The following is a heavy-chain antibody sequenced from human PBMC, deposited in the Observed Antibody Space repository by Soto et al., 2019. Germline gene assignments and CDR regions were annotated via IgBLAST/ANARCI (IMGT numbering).Heavy chain of an antibody. D-gene: IGHD2-15*01. CDR1: GGSISSYY. CDR3: ARDVRGSPGAFDI. V-gene: IGHV4-59*01. Sequence: QVQLQESGPGLVKPSETLSLTCTVSGGSISSYYWSWIRQPPGKGLEWIGYIYYSGSTNYNPSLKSPVTISVDTSKNQFSLKLSSVTAADTAVYYCARDVRGSPGAFDIWGQGTMVTVSS. CDR2: IYYSGST. J-gene: IGHJ3*02.